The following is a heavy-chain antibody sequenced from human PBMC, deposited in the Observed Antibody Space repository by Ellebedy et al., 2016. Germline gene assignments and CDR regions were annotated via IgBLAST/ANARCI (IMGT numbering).Heavy chain of an antibody. CDR1: GITFSRCA. Sequence: GGSLRLXXAVSGITFSRCAMTWVRQAPGKGLECVSPIDSSGGSTNYADSVKGRFTTSRDNSKSTLYLQMNSLTAEDTAMYYCAKEAAEAKEGAAAYLSYDYWGQGTLVTVSS. V-gene: IGHV3-23*01. CDR3: AKEAAEAKEGAAAYLSYDY. CDR2: IDSSGGST. J-gene: IGHJ4*02. D-gene: IGHD6-25*01.